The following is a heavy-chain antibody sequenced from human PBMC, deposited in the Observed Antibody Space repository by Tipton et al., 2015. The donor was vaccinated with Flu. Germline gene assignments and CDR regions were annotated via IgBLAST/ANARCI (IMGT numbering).Heavy chain of an antibody. CDR3: ARGLYGSGSYQRRYFDS. CDR2: IYTSGST. D-gene: IGHD3-10*01. Sequence: TLSLTCTVSGGSTSSGSYYWSWIRQPAGKGLEWIGRIYTSGSTKYNPSLKSRVTISVDMSKNRFSLKLNSVTAADTAVYYCARGLYGSGSYQRRYFDSWGQGTLVTVSS. CDR1: GGSTSSGSYY. V-gene: IGHV4-61*02. J-gene: IGHJ4*02.